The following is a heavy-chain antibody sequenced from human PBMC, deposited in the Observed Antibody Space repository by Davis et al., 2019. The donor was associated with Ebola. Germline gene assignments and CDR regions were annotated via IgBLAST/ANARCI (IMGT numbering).Heavy chain of an antibody. J-gene: IGHJ4*02. Sequence: GGSLRLSCAASGFTFSGSAMHWVRQVSGKGLEWVGRIRSKANSYATAYAASVKGRFTISRDDSKNTAYLQMNSLKTEDTAVYYCTAAAGIFDYWGQGTLVTVSS. V-gene: IGHV3-73*01. CDR1: GFTFSGSA. D-gene: IGHD6-13*01. CDR3: TAAAGIFDY. CDR2: IRSKANSYAT.